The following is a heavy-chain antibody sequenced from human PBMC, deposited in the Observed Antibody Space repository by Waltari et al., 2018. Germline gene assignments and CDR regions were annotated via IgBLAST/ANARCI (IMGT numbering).Heavy chain of an antibody. CDR3: ARDWNGDYIFDN. Sequence: VQLVASGGGLVQPGGSLRLSCAASGFTVSSNYMNWVRQAPMKGLEWVSGIYNDDTYYADSVKGRFTISRDNSKNTVYLQMSSLRVEDTAVYYCARDWNGDYIFDNWGQGTLVTVSS. J-gene: IGHJ4*02. D-gene: IGHD4-17*01. CDR1: GFTVSSNY. V-gene: IGHV3-66*01. CDR2: IYNDDT.